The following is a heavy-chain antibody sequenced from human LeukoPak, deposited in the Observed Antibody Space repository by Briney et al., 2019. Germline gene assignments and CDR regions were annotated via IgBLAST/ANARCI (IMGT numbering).Heavy chain of an antibody. CDR3: ARVFVPRLGGITGTSPRRFLFDY. D-gene: IGHD1-20*01. CDR1: GGTFSSYA. V-gene: IGHV1-69*13. CDR2: IIPIFGTA. Sequence: ASVKVSCKASGGTFSSYAISWVRQAPGQGLEWMGGIIPIFGTANYAQKFQGRVTITADESTSTAYMELSSLRSEDTAVYYCARVFVPRLGGITGTSPRRFLFDYWGQGTLVTVSS. J-gene: IGHJ4*02.